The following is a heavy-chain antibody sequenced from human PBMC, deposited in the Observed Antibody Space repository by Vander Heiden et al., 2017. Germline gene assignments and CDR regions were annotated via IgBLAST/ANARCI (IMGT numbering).Heavy chain of an antibody. CDR3: ARGSLDVYYFDL. V-gene: IGHV4-34*01. CDR1: GGSFTGYY. Sequence: QVQLQQWGAGLLKPSETLSLTCAVHGGSFTGYYWSWFRQPPGQGLEWIGEINHSGGTRYRPSLKRRVTISLDTAKNQFSLKLTSVTAADTAVYFCARGSLDVYYFDLWGRATLVTVSS. CDR2: INHSGGT. J-gene: IGHJ2*01. D-gene: IGHD1-26*01.